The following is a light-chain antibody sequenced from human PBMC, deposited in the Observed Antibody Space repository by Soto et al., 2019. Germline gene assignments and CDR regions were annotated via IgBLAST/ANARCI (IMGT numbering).Light chain of an antibody. V-gene: IGKV3-20*01. CDR1: QSVSSRY. J-gene: IGKJ1*01. CDR3: QQYGSSGT. Sequence: EIVLAQSPGTLSFSPGERATLSCRASQSVSSRYLAWYQQRPGQAPRLLIYDASNRATGIPARFSGSGSGTDFTLTISRLEPEDFAVYYCQQYGSSGTFGQGTKVDI. CDR2: DAS.